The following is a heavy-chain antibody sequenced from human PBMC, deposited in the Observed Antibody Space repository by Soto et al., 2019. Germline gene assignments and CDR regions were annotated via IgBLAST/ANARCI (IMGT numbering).Heavy chain of an antibody. J-gene: IGHJ4*02. CDR1: GFTFSSYG. D-gene: IGHD3-10*01. CDR3: ALWFGAFDY. V-gene: IGHV3-30*03. Sequence: QVQLVESGGGVVQPGRSLRLSCAASGFTFSSYGMHWVRQDPGKGLEWVAVISYDGSNKYYADSVKGRFTISRDNSKNTLYLQMNSLRAEDTAVYYCALWFGAFDYWGQGTLVTVSS. CDR2: ISYDGSNK.